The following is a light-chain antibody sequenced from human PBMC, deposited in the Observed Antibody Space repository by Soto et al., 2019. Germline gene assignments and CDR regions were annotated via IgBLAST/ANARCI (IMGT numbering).Light chain of an antibody. CDR1: QSISSW. J-gene: IGKJ1*01. Sequence: DIQITQSPSTLSAYVGDRVTITCRASQSISSWLAWYQQKPGKAPKLLIYKASSLESGVPSRFSGSGSGTEFTLTISSLQPDDFATYYCQQYNSYSRTFGQGTKVDI. V-gene: IGKV1-5*03. CDR2: KAS. CDR3: QQYNSYSRT.